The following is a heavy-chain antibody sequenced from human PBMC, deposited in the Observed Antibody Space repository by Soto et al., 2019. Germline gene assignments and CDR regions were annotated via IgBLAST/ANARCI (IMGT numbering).Heavy chain of an antibody. CDR2: ISSSSSTI. D-gene: IGHD5-12*01. Sequence: GGSLRLSCAASGFTFSSYSMNWVRQAPGKGLEWVSYISSSSSTIYYADSVKGRFTISRDNAKNPLYLQMNSLRDEDTAVYYCARMMSGYGGWFDPWGQGTLVTVSS. CDR1: GFTFSSYS. CDR3: ARMMSGYGGWFDP. V-gene: IGHV3-48*02. J-gene: IGHJ5*02.